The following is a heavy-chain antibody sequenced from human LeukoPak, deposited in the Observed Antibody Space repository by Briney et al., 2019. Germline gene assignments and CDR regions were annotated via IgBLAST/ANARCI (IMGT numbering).Heavy chain of an antibody. CDR1: GYTFTSYY. V-gene: IGHV1-46*01. D-gene: IGHD2-2*01. CDR3: ARGDIVVVPAATAYYYYGMDV. J-gene: IGHJ6*02. Sequence: GASVKVSCKASGYTFTSYYMHWVRQAPGQGLEWMGIINPSGGSTSYAQKFQGRVTMTRDTSTSTVYMELSSLRSEDTAVYYCARGDIVVVPAATAYYYYGMDVWGQGTTVTVSS. CDR2: INPSGGST.